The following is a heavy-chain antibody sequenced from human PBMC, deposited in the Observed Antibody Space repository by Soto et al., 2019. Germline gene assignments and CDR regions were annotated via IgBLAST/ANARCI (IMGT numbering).Heavy chain of an antibody. J-gene: IGHJ4*02. Sequence: SETLSLTCAVYGGSFSGYYWSWTRQPPGKGLEWIGEINHSGSTNYNPSLKSRVTISVDTSKNQFSLKLSSVTAADTAVYYCARGPRSGWRNYFDYWGQGTLVTVSS. CDR3: ARGPRSGWRNYFDY. D-gene: IGHD6-19*01. V-gene: IGHV4-34*01. CDR2: INHSGST. CDR1: GGSFSGYY.